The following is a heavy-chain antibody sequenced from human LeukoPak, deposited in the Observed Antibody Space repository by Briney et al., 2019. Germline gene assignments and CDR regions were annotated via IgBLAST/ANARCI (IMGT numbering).Heavy chain of an antibody. CDR2: IKQDGSAK. CDR1: GFTVSSNY. Sequence: GGSLRLSCAASGFTVSSNYMSWVRQAPGKGLEWVANIKQDGSAKFYVDSVKGRFTISRDNAKNSLYLQMNSLRVDDTAVYYCASTNSLDNWGQGTLVTVSS. J-gene: IGHJ4*02. D-gene: IGHD2-8*01. CDR3: ASTNSLDN. V-gene: IGHV3-7*01.